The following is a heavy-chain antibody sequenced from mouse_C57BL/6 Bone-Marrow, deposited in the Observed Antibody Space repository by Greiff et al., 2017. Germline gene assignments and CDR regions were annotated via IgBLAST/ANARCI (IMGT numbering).Heavy chain of an antibody. CDR1: GFTFSSYA. CDR3: TRATRRWYLDV. V-gene: IGHV5-9-1*02. CDR2: ISRGGDYI. Sequence: EVQLQESGEGLVKPGGSLKLSCAASGFTFSSYAMSWVRQTPEQRLEWVAYISRGGDYIYYADTVKGRFTLARDNARNTLYLQMSSLKSEDPAMYYCTRATRRWYLDVWGKGTTVTVSS. D-gene: IGHD2-1*01. J-gene: IGHJ1*03.